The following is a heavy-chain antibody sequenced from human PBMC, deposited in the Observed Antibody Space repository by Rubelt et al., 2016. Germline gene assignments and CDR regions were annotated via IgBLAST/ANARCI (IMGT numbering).Heavy chain of an antibody. CDR1: GFTVSTYY. CDR3: ARADPSGQFDY. V-gene: IGHV3-11*06. Sequence: QVQLVESGGGVVQPGRSLRLSCAASGFTVSTYYMSWVRQAPGKGLEWVSGISGSGGDTFYADSVKGRFTISRDNAKNSVYLQMNSLRAEETAVYHDARADPSGQFDYWGQGTLVTVSS. J-gene: IGHJ4*02. D-gene: IGHD2-15*01. CDR2: ISGSGGDT.